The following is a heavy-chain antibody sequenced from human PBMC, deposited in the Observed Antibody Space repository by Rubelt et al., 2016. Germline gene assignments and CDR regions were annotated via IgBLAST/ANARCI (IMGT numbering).Heavy chain of an antibody. D-gene: IGHD5-24*01. CDR3: ARGNDYNSLRAFDI. V-gene: IGHV3-11*05. CDR2: IASVGSDYT. CDR1: GFSFSDYY. Sequence: QVHLVESGGGLVRPGGPLRLSCEASGFSFSDYYMSWIRQAPGKGLEWISYIASVGSDYTSYADSVKGRFTISRDKAKNSLFLQMRSLRVDDTAVYYCARGNDYNSLRAFDIWGQGTMVTVSS. J-gene: IGHJ3*02.